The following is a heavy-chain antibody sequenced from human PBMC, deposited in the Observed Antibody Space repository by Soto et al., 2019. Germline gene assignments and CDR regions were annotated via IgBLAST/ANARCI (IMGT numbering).Heavy chain of an antibody. D-gene: IGHD5-12*01. V-gene: IGHV3-30*18. CDR2: ISYDGIDK. Sequence: QVQLVESRGGVVQPGGSLRLSCAASGFTFSSFGIHWVRQAPGKGLEWVAVISYDGIDKNYGDSVKGRFTISRENSKNMVYLQMNSLSAEDTAVYYCAKDLREMATIRPDYWGQGILVTVSS. CDR3: AKDLREMATIRPDY. CDR1: GFTFSSFG. J-gene: IGHJ4*02.